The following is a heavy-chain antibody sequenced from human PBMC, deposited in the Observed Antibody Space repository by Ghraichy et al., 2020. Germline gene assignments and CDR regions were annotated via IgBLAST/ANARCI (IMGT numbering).Heavy chain of an antibody. J-gene: IGHJ4*02. Sequence: ESLNISCAASGFTFSSYAMNWVRQAPGKGLEWVSTISGSGDDTYYADSVKGRFTISRDNSKDTLYLQMNSLRAEDTAVHFCVKGGWGTVLDFWGQGTLVTVSP. V-gene: IGHV3-23*01. CDR1: GFTFSSYA. D-gene: IGHD7-27*01. CDR2: ISGSGDDT. CDR3: VKGGWGTVLDF.